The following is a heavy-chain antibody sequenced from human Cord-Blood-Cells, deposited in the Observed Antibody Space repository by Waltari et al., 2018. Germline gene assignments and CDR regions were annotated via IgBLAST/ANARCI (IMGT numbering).Heavy chain of an antibody. CDR2: IYYSGST. D-gene: IGHD6-13*01. CDR1: GGSISSSSYY. V-gene: IGHV4-39*07. Sequence: QLQLQESGPGLVKPSETLSLTCTVSGGSISSSSYYWGWIRQPPGKGLEWIGSIYYSGSTSYNPALKSRVTISVGTSKNQFSLKLSSVTAADTAVYYCAGSIAAASYYFDYWGQGTLVTVSS. CDR3: AGSIAAASYYFDY. J-gene: IGHJ4*02.